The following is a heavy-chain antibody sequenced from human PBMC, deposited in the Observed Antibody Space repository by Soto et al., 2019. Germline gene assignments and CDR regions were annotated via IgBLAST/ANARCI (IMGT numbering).Heavy chain of an antibody. CDR2: IYTSGST. D-gene: IGHD6-13*01. Sequence: PXETLSLTCTVSGGSIISYYWSWIRQPAGKGLEWIGRIYTSGSTNYNPSLKSRVTMSVDTSKNQFSMKLSSVTAADTAVYYCARLLYSSSWGFDYWGQGTLVTVSS. V-gene: IGHV4-4*07. CDR3: ARLLYSSSWGFDY. J-gene: IGHJ4*02. CDR1: GGSIISYY.